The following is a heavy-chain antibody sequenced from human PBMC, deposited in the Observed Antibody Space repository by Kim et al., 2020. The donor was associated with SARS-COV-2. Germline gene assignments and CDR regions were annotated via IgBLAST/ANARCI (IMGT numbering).Heavy chain of an antibody. Sequence: GGSLRLSCAASGFTFGDYAMHWVRQAPGKGLEWVSGISWNSGSIGYADSVKGRFTISRDNANNSLYLQMNSLRAEDTALYYCAKDWSGGHDAFDIWGQGTMVTVSS. CDR2: ISWNSGSI. J-gene: IGHJ3*02. CDR3: AKDWSGGHDAFDI. CDR1: GFTFGDYA. D-gene: IGHD3-10*01. V-gene: IGHV3-9*01.